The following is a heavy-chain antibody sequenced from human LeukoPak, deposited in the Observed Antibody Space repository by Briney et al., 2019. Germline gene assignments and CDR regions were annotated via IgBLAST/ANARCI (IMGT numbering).Heavy chain of an antibody. V-gene: IGHV3-7*01. J-gene: IGHJ4*02. CDR2: INQDGSDK. CDR1: GLTFSIHW. CDR3: VGGDY. Sequence: SGGSLRLSCAASGLTFSIHWMNWVRQAPGKGLECVANINQDGSDKYYVDSVKGRFTISRDNTKNSLYLQMNSLRAEDTAVYYCVGGDYWGQGTLVTASS.